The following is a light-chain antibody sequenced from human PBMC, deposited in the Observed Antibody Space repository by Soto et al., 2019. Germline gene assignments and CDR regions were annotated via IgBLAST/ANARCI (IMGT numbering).Light chain of an antibody. V-gene: IGKV1-27*01. CDR2: SAS. J-gene: IGKJ2*01. CDR1: QDIIYY. CDR3: QQYSSAPNT. Sequence: DIRMTQPPSSLSAFVGDTVTITCRASQDIIYYLAWYQQKPGKIPKLLIHSASTLQTGVQSRFSGTGSGTVFTLTINNLQPEDVATYYCQQYSSAPNTFGQGSRLEIK.